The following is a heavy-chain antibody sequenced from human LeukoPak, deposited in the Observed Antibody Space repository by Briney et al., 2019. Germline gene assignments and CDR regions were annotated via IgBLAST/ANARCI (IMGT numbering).Heavy chain of an antibody. CDR2: ISAYNGNT. D-gene: IGHD2-21*01. J-gene: IGHJ6*03. CDR1: GYTFTRYG. V-gene: IGHV1-18*01. CDR3: ARLLSYYYYMDV. Sequence: ASVKVSCKASGYTFTRYGISWGRQGPGQGLEWMGWISAYNGNTNYAQKLQGRVTMTTDTSTSTAYMELRSLRSDDTAVYYCARLLSYYYYMDVWGKGTTVTVSS.